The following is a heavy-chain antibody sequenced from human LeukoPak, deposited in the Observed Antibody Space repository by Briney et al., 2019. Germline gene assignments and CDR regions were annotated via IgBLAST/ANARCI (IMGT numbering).Heavy chain of an antibody. J-gene: IGHJ5*02. CDR2: IYYSGST. D-gene: IGHD5-18*01. Sequence: SETLSLTCTVSSGSISSSSYYWGWIRQPPGKGLEWIGSIYYSGSTYHNPSLRSRVTISVYTSKNQFSLRLSSVTAADTAVYYCASLLGEYTYVYHWGQGTLVTVSS. CDR3: ASLLGEYTYVYH. CDR1: SGSISSSSYY. V-gene: IGHV4-39*01.